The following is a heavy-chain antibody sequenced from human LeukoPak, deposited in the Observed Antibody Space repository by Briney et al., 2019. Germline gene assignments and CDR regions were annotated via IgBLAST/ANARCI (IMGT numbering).Heavy chain of an antibody. CDR1: GYTFTSYG. V-gene: IGHV1-18*01. Sequence: ASVKVSCKASGYTFTSYGISWVRQAPGQGLEWMGWIIAYNGNTNYAQKLQGRVTMTTDTSTSTAYMELRSLRSDDTAVYYCARGDSGSYRGYYYYGMDVWGQGTTVTVSS. CDR2: IIAYNGNT. J-gene: IGHJ6*02. CDR3: ARGDSGSYRGYYYYGMDV. D-gene: IGHD1-26*01.